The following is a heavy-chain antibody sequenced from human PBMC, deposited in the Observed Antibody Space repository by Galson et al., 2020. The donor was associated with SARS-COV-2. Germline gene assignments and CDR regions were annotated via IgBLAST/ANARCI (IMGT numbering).Heavy chain of an antibody. CDR1: GFSLSSSGVG. Sequence: SGPTLVKPTQTLTLTCTFSGFSLSSSGVGVGWIRQPPGKALEWLALIYWDDDEHYSPSLKSRLTITKATSKNQVVLTMTNMDPVDIGTYFCAHVLYFESSGYWGFDYWGQGTRVIVST. J-gene: IGHJ4*02. D-gene: IGHD3-22*01. CDR2: IYWDDDE. V-gene: IGHV2-5*02. CDR3: AHVLYFESSGYWGFDY.